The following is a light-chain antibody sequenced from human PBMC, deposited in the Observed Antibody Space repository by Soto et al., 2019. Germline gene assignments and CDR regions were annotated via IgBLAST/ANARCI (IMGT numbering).Light chain of an antibody. CDR2: GNT. CDR1: SSNIGAGYD. Sequence: QSVLTQPPSASGPPGQRVTISCTGSSSNIGAGYDVHCYQQLPTRAPKLLIYGNTNRPSGAPDRFSGCKCGTSASLAISGLEAEDEADYYCLSFDSSLSVVFGGGTKVTVL. V-gene: IGLV1-40*01. CDR3: LSFDSSLSVV. J-gene: IGLJ2*01.